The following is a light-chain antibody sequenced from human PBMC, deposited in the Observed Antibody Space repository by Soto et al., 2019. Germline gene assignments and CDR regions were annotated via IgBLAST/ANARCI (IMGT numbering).Light chain of an antibody. Sequence: DIQMAQSPSSVDAAVGDRITINCRASQDISNYLAWYQQKPGKVPKLLIYSASTLQSGVPSRFSGSGSGTDFTLTISSLHPEDVATYFCQKYNSALTFGQGTRLEIK. CDR3: QKYNSALT. V-gene: IGKV1-27*01. CDR1: QDISNY. CDR2: SAS. J-gene: IGKJ5*01.